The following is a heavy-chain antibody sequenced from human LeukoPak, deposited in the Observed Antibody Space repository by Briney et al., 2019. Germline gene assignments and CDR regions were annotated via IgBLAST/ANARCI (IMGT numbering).Heavy chain of an antibody. D-gene: IGHD5-12*01. CDR2: IRSKAYGGTT. CDR3: TSRDIVATTEGYYYYGMDV. J-gene: IGHJ6*02. Sequence: SGGSLRPSCTASGFTFGDYAMSWVRQAPGKGLEWVGFIRSKAYGGTTEYAASVKGRFTISRDDSKSIAYLQMNSLKTEDTAVYYCTSRDIVATTEGYYYYGMDVWGQGTTVTVSS. CDR1: GFTFGDYA. V-gene: IGHV3-49*04.